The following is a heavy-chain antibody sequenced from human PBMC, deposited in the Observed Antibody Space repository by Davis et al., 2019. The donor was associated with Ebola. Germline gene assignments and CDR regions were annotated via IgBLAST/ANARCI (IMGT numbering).Heavy chain of an antibody. D-gene: IGHD5-18*01. V-gene: IGHV4-61*01. J-gene: IGHJ4*02. CDR1: GGSVSSGSYY. Sequence: SETLSLTCTVSGGSVSSGSYYWSWIRQPPEKGLEWVGSIYYSGSTNCNPSLKSRVTISVDTSKNQFSLKLSSVTAADTAVYYCARGPRGYSYGYDFDYWGQGTLVTVSS. CDR2: IYYSGST. CDR3: ARGPRGYSYGYDFDY.